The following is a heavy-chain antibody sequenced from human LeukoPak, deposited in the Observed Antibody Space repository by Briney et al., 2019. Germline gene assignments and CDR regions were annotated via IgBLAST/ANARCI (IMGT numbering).Heavy chain of an antibody. J-gene: IGHJ4*02. CDR3: AKDSSHWAPDY. Sequence: PGGSLRLSCAASGFTFSTYAMHWVRQAPGKGLEWLAVIWYDGSNKYYADSVKDRFTISRDDSKNTLYLQMNSLGAEDTAVYYCAKDSSHWAPDYWGQGTLVAVSS. CDR1: GFTFSTYA. D-gene: IGHD6-19*01. V-gene: IGHV3-33*06. CDR2: IWYDGSNK.